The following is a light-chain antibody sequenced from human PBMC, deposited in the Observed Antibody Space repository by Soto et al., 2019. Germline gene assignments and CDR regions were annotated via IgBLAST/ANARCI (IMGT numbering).Light chain of an antibody. Sequence: QSALTQPASVSGSPGQSITISCTGTSSDFGDYNYVSWYQQHPGKAPKLMVWGASNRPSGVSNRFSASRSGNTASLTISGLQAEDEADYYCSSYTTSNTWLFGGGTKLTVL. CDR3: SSYTTSNTWL. V-gene: IGLV2-14*01. CDR1: SSDFGDYNY. J-gene: IGLJ3*02. CDR2: GAS.